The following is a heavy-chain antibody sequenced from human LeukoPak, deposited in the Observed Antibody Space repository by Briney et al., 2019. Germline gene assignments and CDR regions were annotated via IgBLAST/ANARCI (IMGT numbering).Heavy chain of an antibody. D-gene: IGHD5-18*01. Sequence: SETLSLTCTVSVVTISRYYWSLIRQPPGNGLEGIGYIYYSGSTNYNPSLKSRVTISVDTSKNQFSLKLSSVTAADTAVYYCASVATATVTTGPSNWFDPWGQGTLVTVSS. CDR2: IYYSGST. V-gene: IGHV4-59*01. CDR3: ASVATATVTTGPSNWFDP. J-gene: IGHJ5*02. CDR1: VVTISRYY.